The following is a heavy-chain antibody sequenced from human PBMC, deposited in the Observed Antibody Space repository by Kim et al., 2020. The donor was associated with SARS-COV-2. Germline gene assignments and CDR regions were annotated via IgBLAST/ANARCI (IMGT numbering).Heavy chain of an antibody. CDR1: GYTFTSYG. D-gene: IGHD3-3*01. V-gene: IGHV1-18*01. Sequence: ASVKVSCKASGYTFTSYGISWVRQAPGQGLEWMGWINAYNGNTNYAQKLQGRVTMTTDTSTSTAYMELRSLRSDDTAVYYCARDFGSITIFGVVRVVSEKRDAFGIWGHGTMGTGSS. CDR3: ARDFGSITIFGVVRVVSEKRDAFGI. J-gene: IGHJ3*02. CDR2: INAYNGNT.